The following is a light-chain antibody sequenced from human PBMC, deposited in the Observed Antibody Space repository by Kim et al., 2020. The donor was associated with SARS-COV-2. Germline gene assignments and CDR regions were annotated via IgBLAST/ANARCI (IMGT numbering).Light chain of an antibody. J-gene: IGLJ1*01. CDR2: DVN. CDR1: SSDVGGYNY. CDR3: ISYSSIGTYV. V-gene: IGLV2-14*03. Sequence: GHSITISCTGTSSDVGGYNYVAWYQQHPGKAPKVMIYDVNNRPSGVSSRFSGSKSGNTASLTISGLQTGDEADYYCISYSSIGTYVFGTGTKVTVL.